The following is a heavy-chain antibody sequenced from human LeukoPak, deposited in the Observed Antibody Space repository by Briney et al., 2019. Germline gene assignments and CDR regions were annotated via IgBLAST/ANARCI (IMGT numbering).Heavy chain of an antibody. CDR2: INAGNGNT. D-gene: IGHD1-26*01. CDR3: ATTWPTEWELQGYFDY. Sequence: GASVKVSCKASGYTFTSYAMHWVRQAPGQRLEWMGWINAGNGNTKYSQKFQGRVTITRDTSASTAYMELSSLRSEDTAVYYCATTWPTEWELQGYFDYWGQGTLVTVSS. CDR1: GYTFTSYA. V-gene: IGHV1-3*01. J-gene: IGHJ4*02.